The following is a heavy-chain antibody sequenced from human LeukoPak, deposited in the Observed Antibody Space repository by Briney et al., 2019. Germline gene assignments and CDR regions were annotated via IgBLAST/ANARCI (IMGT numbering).Heavy chain of an antibody. J-gene: IGHJ4*02. Sequence: GGSLRLSCAASGFTFSSYAMSWVRQAPGKGLEWVSAISGSGGSTYYADSVKGRFTISRDNSKNTLYLQMNSLTTEDTAVYYCAKDTVPRMXNDFWGQGTLVTVSS. CDR1: GFTFSSYA. CDR2: ISGSGGST. CDR3: AKDTVPRMXNDF. D-gene: IGHD2/OR15-2a*01. V-gene: IGHV3-23*01.